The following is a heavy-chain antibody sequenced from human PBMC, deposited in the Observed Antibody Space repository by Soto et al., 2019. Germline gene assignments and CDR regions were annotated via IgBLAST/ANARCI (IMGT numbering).Heavy chain of an antibody. Sequence: VRQAPGKGLQWLAVISYDGNNKYYADSVEGRFTISRDNSKNTVYLQMNSLRLEDTAVYYCARGPSYSDSYFDHWGQGTLVTVSS. CDR3: ARGPSYSDSYFDH. J-gene: IGHJ4*02. CDR2: ISYDGNNK. V-gene: IGHV3-30*03. D-gene: IGHD4-17*01.